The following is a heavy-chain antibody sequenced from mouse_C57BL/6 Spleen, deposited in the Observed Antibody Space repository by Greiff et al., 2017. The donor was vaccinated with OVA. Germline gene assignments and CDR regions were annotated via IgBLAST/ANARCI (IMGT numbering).Heavy chain of an antibody. Sequence: QVHVKQSGAELVRPGTSVKVSCKASGYAFTNYLIEWVKQRPGQGLEWIGVINPGSGGTNYNEKFKGKATLTADKSSSTAYMQLSSLTSEDSAVYFCARGESSWFAYWGQGTLVTVSA. J-gene: IGHJ3*01. CDR3: ARGESSWFAY. CDR1: GYAFTNYL. V-gene: IGHV1-54*01. CDR2: INPGSGGT.